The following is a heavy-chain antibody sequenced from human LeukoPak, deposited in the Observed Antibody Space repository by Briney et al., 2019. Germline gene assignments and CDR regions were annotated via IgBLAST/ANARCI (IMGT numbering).Heavy chain of an antibody. D-gene: IGHD2-2*01. V-gene: IGHV3-21*01. CDR3: ARDREYCSSTSCHNWFDP. CDR2: ISSSSSYI. Sequence: GGSLRLSCAASGFTFSSYSMNWVRQAPGKGLEWVSSISSSSSYIYYADSVKGRFTISRDNAKNSLYLQMNSLRAEGTAVYYCARDREYCSSTSCHNWFDPWGQGTLVTVSS. J-gene: IGHJ5*02. CDR1: GFTFSSYS.